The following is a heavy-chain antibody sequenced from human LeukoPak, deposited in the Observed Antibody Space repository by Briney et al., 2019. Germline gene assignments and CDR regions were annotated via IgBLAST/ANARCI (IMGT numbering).Heavy chain of an antibody. J-gene: IGHJ4*02. D-gene: IGHD6-19*01. CDR3: AKSQQWLPYYFDY. CDR2: ISGSGGST. Sequence: GGSLRLSCAASGFTFSSYAMSWVRQAPGKGLEWVSTISGSGGSTYYADSVKGRFTISRDNSKNTLYLQMNSLRAEDTAVYYCAKSQQWLPYYFDYWGQGTLVTVYS. V-gene: IGHV3-23*01. CDR1: GFTFSSYA.